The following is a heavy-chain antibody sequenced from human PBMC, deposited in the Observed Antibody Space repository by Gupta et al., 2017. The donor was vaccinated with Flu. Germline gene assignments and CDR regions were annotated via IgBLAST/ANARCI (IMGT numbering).Heavy chain of an antibody. CDR1: GGSISSGSYY. J-gene: IGHJ6*02. CDR2: IYTSGST. CDR3: ARDFTYYDSSGYPIDPSGGMDV. D-gene: IGHD3-22*01. V-gene: IGHV4-61*02. Sequence: QVQLQESGPGLVKPSQTLSLPCTVSGGSISSGSYYWSWIRQPAGKGLEWIGRIYTSGSTNYNPSLKSRVTISVDTSKNQFSLKLSSVTAADTAVYYCARDFTYYDSSGYPIDPSGGMDVWGQGTTVTVSS.